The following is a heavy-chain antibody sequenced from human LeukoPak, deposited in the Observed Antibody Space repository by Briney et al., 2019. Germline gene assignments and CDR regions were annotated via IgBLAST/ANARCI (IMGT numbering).Heavy chain of an antibody. D-gene: IGHD2-2*01. CDR1: GDSVSTNSAA. V-gene: IGHV6-1*01. CDR2: TYYRSKWHT. CDR3: ARGVWDIVVVSASRAYYYYMDV. Sequence: SQTLSLTCAISGDSVSTNSAAWNWIRQSPSRGLEWLGRTYYRSKWHTDYAVSVKSRITFKPDTSKNQFPLQLRSVTPEDTAVYYCARGVWDIVVVSASRAYYYYMDVWGKGTTVTVS. J-gene: IGHJ6*03.